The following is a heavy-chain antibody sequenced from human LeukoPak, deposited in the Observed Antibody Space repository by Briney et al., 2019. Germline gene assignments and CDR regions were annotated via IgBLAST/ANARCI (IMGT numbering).Heavy chain of an antibody. CDR2: IRYDGSNK. V-gene: IGHV3-30*02. Sequence: GVSLRLSCAASGFTFSSYGMHWVRQAPGKGLEWVAFIRYDGSNKYYADSVKGRFAISRDNSKNTLCLQMNSLRAEDTAVYYCARRAGGYSHPYDYWGQGILVSVSS. J-gene: IGHJ4*02. D-gene: IGHD4-23*01. CDR1: GFTFSSYG. CDR3: ARRAGGYSHPYDY.